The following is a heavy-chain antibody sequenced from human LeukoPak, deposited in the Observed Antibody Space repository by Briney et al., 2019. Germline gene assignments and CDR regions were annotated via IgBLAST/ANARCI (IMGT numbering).Heavy chain of an antibody. CDR1: GVSISTHY. J-gene: IGHJ4*02. D-gene: IGHD6-13*01. Sequence: SETLSLTCTVSGVSISTHYWSWIRRPPGKGLEWIGYIYYTGRTDYNPSLKSRVTISSDTPKNEFSLHLSSVTAADTAVYYCARLISAAGIDYWGQGTLVTVSS. CDR3: ARLISAAGIDY. CDR2: IYYTGRT. V-gene: IGHV4-59*11.